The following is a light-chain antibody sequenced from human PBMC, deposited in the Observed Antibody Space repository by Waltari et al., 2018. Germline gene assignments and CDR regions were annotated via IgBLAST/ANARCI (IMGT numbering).Light chain of an antibody. Sequence: EIVLTQSPGTASLSPGERVTLSCRASQSVGSSSLAWDQQKPGQAPRPVINSASRRATGIPDRFSGSGSGTDFSLTISRLEPEDFAVYYCQQHGTLPATFGQGTKVEIK. CDR2: SAS. J-gene: IGKJ1*01. CDR3: QQHGTLPAT. V-gene: IGKV3-20*01. CDR1: QSVGSSS.